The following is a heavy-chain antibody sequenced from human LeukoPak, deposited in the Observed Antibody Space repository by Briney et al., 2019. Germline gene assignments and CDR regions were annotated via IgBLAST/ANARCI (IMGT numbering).Heavy chain of an antibody. CDR3: ARGSEGGYNWFDP. CDR1: GGSFSGYY. J-gene: IGHJ5*02. D-gene: IGHD1-26*01. CDR2: INHSGST. Sequence: SETLSLTCAVYGGSFSGYYWSWIRQPPGKGLEWIGEINHSGSTNYNPSLKSRVTIPVDTSKNQFSLKLSSVTAADTAVYYCARGSEGGYNWFDPWGQGTLVTVSS. V-gene: IGHV4-34*01.